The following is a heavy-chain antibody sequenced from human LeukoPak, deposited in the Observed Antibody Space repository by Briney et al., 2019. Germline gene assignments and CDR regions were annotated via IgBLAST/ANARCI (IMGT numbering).Heavy chain of an antibody. CDR3: ASGKATAMAQGY. Sequence: GGSLRLSCAASGFTVSSNYMGWVRQAPGKGLEWVSVIYSGGFTDYADSVKGRFTISRDNSKNTLYLQMNSLRVEDTAVYYCASGKATAMAQGYWGQGTLVTVSS. D-gene: IGHD5-18*01. V-gene: IGHV3-53*01. J-gene: IGHJ4*02. CDR2: IYSGGFT. CDR1: GFTVSSNY.